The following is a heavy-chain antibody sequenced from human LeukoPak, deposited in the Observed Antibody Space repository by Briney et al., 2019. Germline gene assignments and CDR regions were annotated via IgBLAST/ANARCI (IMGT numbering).Heavy chain of an antibody. Sequence: PSETLTLTCTVSGGSISSGSYYWSWIRQPAGKGLEWIGRIYTSGSTNYNPSLKSRVTISVDTSKNQFSLKLSSVTAADTAVYYCARRSRYDGKVTPLEDAFDIWGQGTMVTVSS. J-gene: IGHJ3*02. V-gene: IGHV4-61*02. CDR3: ARRSRYDGKVTPLEDAFDI. CDR1: GGSISSGSYY. CDR2: IYTSGST. D-gene: IGHD2-21*02.